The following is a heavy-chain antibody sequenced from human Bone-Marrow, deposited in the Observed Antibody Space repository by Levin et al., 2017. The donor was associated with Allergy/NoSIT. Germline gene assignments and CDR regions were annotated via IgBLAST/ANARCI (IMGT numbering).Heavy chain of an antibody. CDR2: VSYDGTKI. CDR3: ARDGCSSTSCYFNS. V-gene: IGHV3-30*04. CDR1: GFTFRNYA. J-gene: IGHJ5*01. D-gene: IGHD2-2*01. Sequence: PGESLKISCAASGFTFRNYAMHWVRQTPGTGLEWVALVSYDGTKIDYADSVKGRFIISRDNSNNRVYLQMSNLRAEDTALYYCARDGCSSTSCYFNSWGQGSLVTVAT.